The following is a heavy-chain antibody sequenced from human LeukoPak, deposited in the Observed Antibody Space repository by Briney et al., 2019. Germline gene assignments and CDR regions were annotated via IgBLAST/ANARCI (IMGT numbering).Heavy chain of an antibody. D-gene: IGHD6-13*01. V-gene: IGHV3-7*01. CDR3: ARLSEQQDYFDC. CDR1: GFTFSRYW. Sequence: GGSLRLSCAASGFTFSRYWMSWVRQAPGKGLEWVANINHDGSEKYYVGSVKGRFTISRDNAKNSLYLQMNSLRAEDTAVYYCARLSEQQDYFDCWGQGALVTVSS. CDR2: INHDGSEK. J-gene: IGHJ4*02.